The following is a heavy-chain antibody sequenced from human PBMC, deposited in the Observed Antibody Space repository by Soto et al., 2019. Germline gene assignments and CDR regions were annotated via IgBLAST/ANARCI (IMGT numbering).Heavy chain of an antibody. CDR2: IYYSGST. Sequence: SETLSLTCTVSGGFISSYYWSWIRQPPGKGLEWIGYIYYSGSTNYNPSLKSRVTISVDTSKNRFSLKLSSVAAADTAVYYCARDWGSRSHYFYYGMDVWGQGTTVTVSS. V-gene: IGHV4-59*01. J-gene: IGHJ6*02. D-gene: IGHD3-16*01. CDR1: GGFISSYY. CDR3: ARDWGSRSHYFYYGMDV.